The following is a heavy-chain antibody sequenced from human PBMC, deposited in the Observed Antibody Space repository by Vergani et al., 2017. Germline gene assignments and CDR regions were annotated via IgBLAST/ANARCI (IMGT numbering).Heavy chain of an antibody. D-gene: IGHD3-10*01. CDR1: GGSISSSSYY. CDR2: IYYSGST. CDR3: ARESSFLSGSPPNWFDP. J-gene: IGHJ5*02. V-gene: IGHV4-39*07. Sequence: QLQLQESGPGLVKPSETLSLTCTVSGGSISSSSYYWGWIRQPPGKGPEWIGSIYYSGSTYYNPSLKSRVTISVDTSKNQFSLKLSSVTAADTAVYYCARESSFLSGSPPNWFDPWGQGTLVTVSS.